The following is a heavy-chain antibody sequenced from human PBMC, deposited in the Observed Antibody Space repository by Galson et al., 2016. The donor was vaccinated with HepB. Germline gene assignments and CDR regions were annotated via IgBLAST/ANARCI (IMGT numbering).Heavy chain of an antibody. V-gene: IGHV3-30*18. J-gene: IGHJ4*02. CDR2: VSDDGNNK. CDR3: AKDIRAQFEAGTI. Sequence: SLRLSCAASGFTFSTYGMHWVRLTPGVGLEWVAAVSDDGNNKEYGDSVRGRFTISRDNSQNTVSLEMNSLRVEDTAVYYCAKDIRAQFEAGTIWGRGTLVTVSS. CDR1: GFTFSTYG. D-gene: IGHD1-1*01.